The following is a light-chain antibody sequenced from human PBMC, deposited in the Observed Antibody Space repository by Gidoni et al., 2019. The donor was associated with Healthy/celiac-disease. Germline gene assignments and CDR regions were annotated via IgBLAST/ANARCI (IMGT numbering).Light chain of an antibody. CDR3: QQSYSTP. CDR2: AAS. CDR1: QSISSY. V-gene: IGKV1-39*01. J-gene: IGKJ4*01. Sequence: DIQMTQSPSSLSASVGDRVTITCRASQSISSYLNWYQQKLGKAPKLLIYAASSLQSGVPSRFSGSGSGTDFTLTISSLQPEDFATYYCQQSYSTPFGGGTKVEIK.